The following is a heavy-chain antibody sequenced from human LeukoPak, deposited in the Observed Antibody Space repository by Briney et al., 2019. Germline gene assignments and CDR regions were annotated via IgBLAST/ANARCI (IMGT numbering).Heavy chain of an antibody. CDR2: IYYSGST. CDR1: GGSISSYY. J-gene: IGHJ4*02. CDR3: ARDRQRLYYFDY. Sequence: SETLSLTCTVSGGSISSYYWSWIRQPPGKGLEWIGYIYYSGSTNYNPSLKSRVTISVDTSKNQFSLKLSSVTAADTAVYYCARDRQRLYYFDYWGQGTLVTVSS. V-gene: IGHV4-59*01.